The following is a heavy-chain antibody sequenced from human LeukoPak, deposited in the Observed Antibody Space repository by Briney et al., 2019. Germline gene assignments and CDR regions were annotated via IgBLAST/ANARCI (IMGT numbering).Heavy chain of an antibody. D-gene: IGHD4-17*01. CDR2: IKQDGSEK. CDR3: ARGGVTVTTDFDY. J-gene: IGHJ4*02. Sequence: AGGSLRLSCAASGFTFSSYWMSWVRQAPGKGLEWVANIKQDGSEKYYVDSVKGRFTISRDNAKNSLYLQMNSLRAEDTAVYYCARGGVTVTTDFDYWGQGTLVTVSS. V-gene: IGHV3-7*01. CDR1: GFTFSSYW.